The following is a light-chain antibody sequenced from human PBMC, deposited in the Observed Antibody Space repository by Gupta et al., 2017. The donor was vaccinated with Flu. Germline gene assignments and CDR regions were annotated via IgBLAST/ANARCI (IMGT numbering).Light chain of an antibody. Sequence: FMLTQPHSVSESPETPVTISCTRSSGAFGSNYVQWYQQRPGSAPTTVIYEDNKRPSGVPDRFSGSIDRSSNAASLTISGLKTEDEADYYCQSYDTNNHWVFGGGTKLTVL. CDR1: SGAFGSNY. CDR3: QSYDTNNHWV. V-gene: IGLV6-57*03. CDR2: EDN. J-gene: IGLJ3*02.